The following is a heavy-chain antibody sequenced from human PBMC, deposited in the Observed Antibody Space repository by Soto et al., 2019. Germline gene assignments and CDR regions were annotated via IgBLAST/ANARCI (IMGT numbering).Heavy chain of an antibody. Sequence: QVQLQQWGAGLLKPSETLSLTCAVFGGSVNSGNYYWSWIRQPPGKGLEWIGEMSHSGGTHFNPSLKSRVTISVDTSKTQFSLKMSSVTAAATALYYCARVERGTATTVVDAFDIWGPGTMVTVSS. D-gene: IGHD1-1*01. J-gene: IGHJ3*02. CDR3: ARVERGTATTVVDAFDI. CDR1: GGSVNSGNYY. V-gene: IGHV4-34*01. CDR2: MSHSGGT.